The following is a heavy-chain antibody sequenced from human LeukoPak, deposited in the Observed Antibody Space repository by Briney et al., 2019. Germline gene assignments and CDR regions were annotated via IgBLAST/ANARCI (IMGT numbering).Heavy chain of an antibody. CDR3: ATYSSLNRREFQF. CDR1: GFTFDDYG. J-gene: IGHJ1*01. Sequence: GGSLRLSCAASGFTFDDYGMSWVRQAPGKGLEWVSGINWNGGSTGYADSVKGRFTISRDNAKNSLYLQMNSLRAEDTAVYYCATYSSLNRREFQFWGQGTLLTVSS. D-gene: IGHD3-22*01. CDR2: INWNGGST. V-gene: IGHV3-20*04.